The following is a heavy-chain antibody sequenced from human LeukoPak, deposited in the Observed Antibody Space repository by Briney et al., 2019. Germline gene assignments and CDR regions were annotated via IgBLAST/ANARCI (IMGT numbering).Heavy chain of an antibody. CDR2: IYYRGST. D-gene: IGHD4-17*01. V-gene: IGHV4-59*08. Sequence: PSETLSLTCTVSGGSISSYYWSWIRQPPGKGLEWIGYIYYRGSTSYNPSLKSRVTILVDTSKNQFSLKLSSVTAADTAVYYCARQSYGDYFDYWGQGTLVIVSS. J-gene: IGHJ4*02. CDR1: GGSISSYY. CDR3: ARQSYGDYFDY.